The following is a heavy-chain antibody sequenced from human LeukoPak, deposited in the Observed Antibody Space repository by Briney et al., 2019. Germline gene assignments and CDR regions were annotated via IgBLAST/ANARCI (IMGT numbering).Heavy chain of an antibody. J-gene: IGHJ4*02. D-gene: IGHD3-16*01. CDR1: GFTFSSYS. Sequence: GGSLRLSCAASGFTFSSYSMNWVRQAPGKGLEWVSSISSSSGYIYYADSVKGRFTISRDNAKNSLYLQMNSLRAEDTAVYYCAALKGGHFDYWGQGTLVTVSS. CDR3: AALKGGHFDY. CDR2: ISSSSGYI. V-gene: IGHV3-21*01.